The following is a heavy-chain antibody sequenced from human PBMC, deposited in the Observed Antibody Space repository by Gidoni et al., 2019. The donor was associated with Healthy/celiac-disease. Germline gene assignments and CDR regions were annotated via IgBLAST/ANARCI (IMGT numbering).Heavy chain of an antibody. D-gene: IGHD3-22*01. J-gene: IGHJ4*02. CDR3: ASKTQDYYDSSGYYSSILPPYYFDY. Sequence: QLQLQESGPGLVKPSETLSLTCTVSGGSISSSSYYWGWIRQPPGKGLEWIGSIYYSGSTYYNPSLKSRVTISVDTSKNQFSLKLSSVTAADTAVYYCASKTQDYYDSSGYYSSILPPYYFDYWGQGTLVTVSS. CDR2: IYYSGST. CDR1: GGSISSSSYY. V-gene: IGHV4-39*07.